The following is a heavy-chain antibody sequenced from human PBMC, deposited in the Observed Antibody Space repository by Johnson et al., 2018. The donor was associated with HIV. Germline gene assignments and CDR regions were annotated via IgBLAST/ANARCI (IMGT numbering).Heavy chain of an antibody. V-gene: IGHV3-20*04. CDR2: INWNGGTP. Sequence: VQLVESGGGVVQPGRSLRLSCAASGFAFSSYAMHWVRQGQGKGLEWVSGINWNGGTPVSADSLKGRFTISRDNAKNAVYLQMNSLRVEDTALYYCARGSYDGDAFDIWGQGTMVTVSS. CDR1: GFAFSSYA. CDR3: ARGSYDGDAFDI. J-gene: IGHJ3*02. D-gene: IGHD1-26*01.